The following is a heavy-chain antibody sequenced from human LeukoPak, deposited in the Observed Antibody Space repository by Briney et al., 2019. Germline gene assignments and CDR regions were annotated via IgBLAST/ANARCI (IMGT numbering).Heavy chain of an antibody. Sequence: GGSLRLSCAASGFTFSSYSMNWVRQAPGKGLEWVSSISSSSSYIYYADSVKGRFTISRDNAKNSLYLQMNSLRAEDTAVYYCAGGQVSYGDDAFDIWGQGTMVTVSS. D-gene: IGHD4-17*01. V-gene: IGHV3-21*01. CDR1: GFTFSSYS. CDR3: AGGQVSYGDDAFDI. CDR2: ISSSSSYI. J-gene: IGHJ3*02.